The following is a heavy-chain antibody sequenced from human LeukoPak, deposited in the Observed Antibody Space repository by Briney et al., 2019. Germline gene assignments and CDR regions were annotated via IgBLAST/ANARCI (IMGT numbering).Heavy chain of an antibody. J-gene: IGHJ3*02. CDR2: IYSGGST. V-gene: IGHV3-66*01. D-gene: IGHD3-22*01. Sequence: GGSLRLSCAAPGFTVSSNYMSWVRQAPGKGLEWVSVIYSGGSTYYADSVKGRFTISRDNAKNSLYLQMNSLRAEDTAVYYCARDGAGWLLPHAFDIWGQGTMVTVSS. CDR1: GFTVSSNY. CDR3: ARDGAGWLLPHAFDI.